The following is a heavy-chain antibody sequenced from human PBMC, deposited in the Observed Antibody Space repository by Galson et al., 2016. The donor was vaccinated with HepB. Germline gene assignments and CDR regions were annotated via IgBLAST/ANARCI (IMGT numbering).Heavy chain of an antibody. CDR2: MWNDAKCK. Sequence: SLRLSCAASGFTFSSYGMHWVRQAPGKGLEWVAIMWNDAKCKYYADSVQGRFTISRDNSKNTLFLQMSSLRAEDSAVYYCAKGRTGTTGPVEYWGQGTLVTVSS. V-gene: IGHV3-33*06. J-gene: IGHJ4*02. D-gene: IGHD1-1*01. CDR1: GFTFSSYG. CDR3: AKGRTGTTGPVEY.